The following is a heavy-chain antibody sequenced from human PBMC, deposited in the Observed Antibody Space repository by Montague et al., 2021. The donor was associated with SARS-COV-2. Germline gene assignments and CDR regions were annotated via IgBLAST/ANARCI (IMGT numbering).Heavy chain of an antibody. CDR2: ISSSSSYI. V-gene: IGHV3-21*01. Sequence: SLRLSCAASGFTFSSYSMNWVRQAPGKGLEWVSSISSSSSYIYYADSVKGRFTISRDNAKNSLYLQMNSLRAEYTAVYYCARDPFYDILTGYYSNWGQGTLVTVSS. CDR3: ARDPFYDILTGYYSN. CDR1: GFTFSSYS. D-gene: IGHD3-9*01. J-gene: IGHJ4*02.